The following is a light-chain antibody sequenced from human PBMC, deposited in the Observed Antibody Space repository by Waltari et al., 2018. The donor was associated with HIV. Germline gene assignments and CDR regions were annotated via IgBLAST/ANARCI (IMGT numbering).Light chain of an antibody. Sequence: QSALTQPPSASGSPGQSVAISCTGSSNDIGTYNFVSWYQHHPAKAPKLIIYDVTRRPPGIPDRFSGTKSGYTASLTVSDLQVEDEADYYCVSYTEKDTFLLFGGGTKLAV. CDR2: DVT. CDR1: SNDIGTYNF. V-gene: IGLV2-8*01. CDR3: VSYTEKDTFLL. J-gene: IGLJ2*01.